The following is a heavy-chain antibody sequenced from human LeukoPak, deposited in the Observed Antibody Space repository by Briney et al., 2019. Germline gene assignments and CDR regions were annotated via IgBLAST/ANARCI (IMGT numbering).Heavy chain of an antibody. Sequence: PSETLSLTCTVSGGSISSSTYYWGWIRQPPGKGLEWIGSIYYSGSTYYNPSLKSRVTISVDTSKNQFSLKLSSVTAADTAVYYCAKQRVRWLQSADYFDYWGQGTLVTVSS. CDR2: IYYSGST. CDR1: GGSISSSTYY. D-gene: IGHD5-24*01. J-gene: IGHJ4*02. V-gene: IGHV4-39*01. CDR3: AKQRVRWLQSADYFDY.